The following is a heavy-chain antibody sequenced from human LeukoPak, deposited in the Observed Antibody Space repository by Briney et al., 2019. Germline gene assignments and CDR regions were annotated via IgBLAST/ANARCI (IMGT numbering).Heavy chain of an antibody. V-gene: IGHV3-23*01. CDR1: GFTFSSYA. Sequence: GGSLRLSCAASGFTFSSYAMSWVRQAPGKGLEWVSAISGSGGSTYYADSVKGRFTISRDNSKNTLYLQMNSLRAEDTAVYYCAKYWEGTITGTVLFNSCFDYWGQGTLVTVSS. J-gene: IGHJ4*02. CDR2: ISGSGGST. D-gene: IGHD1-20*01. CDR3: AKYWEGTITGTVLFNSCFDY.